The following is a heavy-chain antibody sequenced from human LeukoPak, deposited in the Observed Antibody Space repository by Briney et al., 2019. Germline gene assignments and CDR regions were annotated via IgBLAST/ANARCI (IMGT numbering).Heavy chain of an antibody. CDR2: ISGSGGST. V-gene: IGHV3-23*01. J-gene: IGHJ3*02. CDR1: GFIFSDHA. Sequence: GGSLRLSCPASGFIFSDHAMNWVRQAPGKGLEWVSAISGSGGSTYYADSVKGRFTISRDNSKNTLYLQMNSLRAEDTAVYYCASSGYDYDAFDIWGQGTMVTVSS. D-gene: IGHD5-12*01. CDR3: ASSGYDYDAFDI.